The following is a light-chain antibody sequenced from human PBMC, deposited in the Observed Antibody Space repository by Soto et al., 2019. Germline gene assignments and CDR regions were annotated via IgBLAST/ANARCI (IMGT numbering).Light chain of an antibody. J-gene: IGLJ1*01. CDR3: CSDAGIRADV. Sequence: QSALTQPPSVSGAPGQSVTISCTGTSRDVGGFDYVSWYQQHPGKVPTLIMYDVAQRPSGVPERFSGFKSGNTASLTISGLDPGDEADYYCCSDAGIRADVFGTGTKLTVL. CDR2: DVA. V-gene: IGLV2-11*01. CDR1: SRDVGGFDY.